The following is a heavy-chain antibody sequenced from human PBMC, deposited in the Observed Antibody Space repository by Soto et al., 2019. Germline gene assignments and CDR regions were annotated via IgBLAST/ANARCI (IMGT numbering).Heavy chain of an antibody. CDR2: ISGGGGST. Sequence: EVQLLESGGGLVQPGGSLRLSCAASGFTFSSYAMSWVRQTPGKGLEWVSAISGGGGSTYYADSVKGRFTISRDNSKNTLHLQMNSLRAEDTAVYYCAKASSSPPNWFDPWGQGTLVTVSS. CDR3: AKASSSPPNWFDP. CDR1: GFTFSSYA. V-gene: IGHV3-23*01. J-gene: IGHJ5*02. D-gene: IGHD6-13*01.